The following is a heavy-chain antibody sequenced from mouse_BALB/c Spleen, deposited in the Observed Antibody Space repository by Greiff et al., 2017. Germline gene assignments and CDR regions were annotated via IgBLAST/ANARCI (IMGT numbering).Heavy chain of an antibody. CDR1: GFTFSSFG. J-gene: IGHJ3*01. CDR3: ARGYYDYDGLAY. Sequence: EVKLVESGGGLVQPGGSRKLSCAASGFTFSSFGMHWVRQAPEKGLEWVAYISSGSSTIYYADTVKGRFTISRDNPKNTLFLQMTSLRSEDTAMYYCARGYYDYDGLAYWGQGTLVTVSA. CDR2: ISSGSSTI. V-gene: IGHV5-17*02. D-gene: IGHD2-4*01.